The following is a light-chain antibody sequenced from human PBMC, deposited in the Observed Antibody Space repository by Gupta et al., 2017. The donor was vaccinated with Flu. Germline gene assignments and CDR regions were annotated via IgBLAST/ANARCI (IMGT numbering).Light chain of an antibody. CDR2: EAS. Sequence: EIVLTQSPATLSLSPGERATLSCRASQSVSIYLAWDQQKPGQAPRLLIYEASNRATGITARFSGSGSGTDFTRTISSLEPEDCEVYYCQHRKTFGQGTKVEIK. V-gene: IGKV3-11*01. CDR3: QHRKT. J-gene: IGKJ1*01. CDR1: QSVSIY.